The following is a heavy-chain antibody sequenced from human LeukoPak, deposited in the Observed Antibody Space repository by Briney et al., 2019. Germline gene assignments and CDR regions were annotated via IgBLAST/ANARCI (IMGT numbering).Heavy chain of an antibody. V-gene: IGHV3-74*01. CDR2: INSDGSST. J-gene: IGHJ4*02. D-gene: IGHD6-6*01. CDR1: EFNFSFYW. Sequence: GGSLRLSCAASEFNFSFYWMTWVRQAPGKGLVWVSGINSDGSSTNYADSVKGRFTISRDNAKNTLYVQMNSLRAEDTAVYYCTRERSSSGKYFDYWGQGTLVTVSS. CDR3: TRERSSSGKYFDY.